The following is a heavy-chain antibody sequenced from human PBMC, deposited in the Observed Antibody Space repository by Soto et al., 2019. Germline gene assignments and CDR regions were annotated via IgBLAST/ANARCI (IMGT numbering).Heavy chain of an antibody. D-gene: IGHD3-10*01. CDR1: GGTFSSYA. J-gene: IGHJ5*02. Sequence: SVKVSCKASGGTFSSYAIHWVRQAPGQGLEWMGGIIPMYGPAKYAQRFQGRVTITADESTTTVYMELTSLTSQDTAVYYCARVTSMVRGVIDNWFDPWGHGTLVTVS. CDR2: IIPMYGPA. CDR3: ARVTSMVRGVIDNWFDP. V-gene: IGHV1-69*13.